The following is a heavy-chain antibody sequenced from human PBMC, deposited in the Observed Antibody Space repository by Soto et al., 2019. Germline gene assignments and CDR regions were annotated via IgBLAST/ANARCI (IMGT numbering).Heavy chain of an antibody. V-gene: IGHV1-3*01. D-gene: IGHD3-3*01. CDR3: ARDGRFLEWLLSFDY. J-gene: IGHJ4*02. Sequence: GASVKVSCKASGYTFTSYAMHWVRQAPGQRLEWMGWINAGNGNTKYSQKFQGRVTITRDTSASTAYMELSSLRSEDTAVYYCARDGRFLEWLLSFDYWGQGTLVTVSS. CDR1: GYTFTSYA. CDR2: INAGNGNT.